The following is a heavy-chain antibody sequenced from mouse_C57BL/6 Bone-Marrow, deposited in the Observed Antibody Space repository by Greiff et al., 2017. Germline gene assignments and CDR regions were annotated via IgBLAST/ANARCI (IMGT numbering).Heavy chain of an antibody. Sequence: VQLVESGAELAKPGASVKLSCKASGYTFTSYWMHWVKQRPGQGLEWIGYINPSSGYTKYNQKFKDKATLTADKSSSTAYMQLSSLTYEDSAVYYCARSPLYYYGSSYALAWFAYWGQGTLVTVSA. CDR3: ARSPLYYYGSSYALAWFAY. J-gene: IGHJ3*01. V-gene: IGHV1-7*01. CDR1: GYTFTSYW. D-gene: IGHD1-1*01. CDR2: INPSSGYT.